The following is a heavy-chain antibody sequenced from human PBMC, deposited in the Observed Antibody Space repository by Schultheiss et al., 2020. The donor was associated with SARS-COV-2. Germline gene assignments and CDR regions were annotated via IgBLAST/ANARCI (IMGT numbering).Heavy chain of an antibody. D-gene: IGHD3-10*01. CDR1: GYTFTSYW. CDR3: ARVPGGYYGKDV. V-gene: IGHV5-10-1*01. J-gene: IGHJ6*02. CDR2: SDPSDSFT. Sequence: GGSLRLSCKGSGYTFTSYWISWVRQMPGKGLEWMGTSDPSDSFTNYSPSFQGHVTIAADKSISTAYLQWSSLKASDTAMYYCARVPGGYYGKDVWGQGTTVTVSS.